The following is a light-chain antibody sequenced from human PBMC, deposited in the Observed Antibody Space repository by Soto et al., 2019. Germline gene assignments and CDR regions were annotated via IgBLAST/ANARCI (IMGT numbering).Light chain of an antibody. J-gene: IGLJ2*01. CDR3: CSYAGSYTVI. CDR2: AVS. V-gene: IGLV2-11*01. CDR1: SSDVGGYNY. Sequence: QSALTQPRSVSGSPGQSVTISCTGTSSDVGGYNYVSWYQQHPGKAPKVMIYAVSKRPSGVPDRFSGSKSGNTASLTISGLQAEDEADYYCCSYAGSYTVIFGGGTKLTVL.